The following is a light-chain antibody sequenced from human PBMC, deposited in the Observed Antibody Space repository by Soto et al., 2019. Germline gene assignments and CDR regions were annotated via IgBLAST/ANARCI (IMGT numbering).Light chain of an antibody. CDR3: TSYAGSNIPVV. J-gene: IGLJ2*01. CDR2: EVS. Sequence: QSALTQPPSASGSPGQSVTISCTGTSSDVGGYNFVSWYQQHPGKAPKLMIYEVSERPSGVPDRFSGSKSGNTASLTVSGLQDDDEADDYCTSYAGSNIPVVFGGGTKLTVL. V-gene: IGLV2-8*01. CDR1: SSDVGGYNF.